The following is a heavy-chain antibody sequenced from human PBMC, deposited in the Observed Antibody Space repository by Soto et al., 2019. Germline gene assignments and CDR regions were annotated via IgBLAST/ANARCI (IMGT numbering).Heavy chain of an antibody. Sequence: QVQLVESGGGVVQPRRSLRLSCAASGFTFSSYGMHWVRQAPGKGLEWVAVISYDGSNKYYADSVKGRFTISRDNSKNTLYLQMNSLRAEDTAVYYCAKDFWYPPIIYYYYYGMDVWGQGTTVTVSS. D-gene: IGHD6-13*01. CDR3: AKDFWYPPIIYYYYYGMDV. V-gene: IGHV3-30*18. CDR2: ISYDGSNK. J-gene: IGHJ6*02. CDR1: GFTFSSYG.